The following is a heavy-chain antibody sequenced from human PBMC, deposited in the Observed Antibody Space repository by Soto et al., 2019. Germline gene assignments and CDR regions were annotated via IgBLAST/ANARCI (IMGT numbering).Heavy chain of an antibody. CDR3: ARRGSGHTFDY. D-gene: IGHD3-10*01. CDR2: LYSGST. V-gene: IGHV4-39*02. J-gene: IGHJ4*02. CDR1: GASITRGGFH. Sequence: QLQLQESGPGLVKPSETLSLTCAVTGASITRGGFHWGWIRQSPGQGLEWIGSLYSGSTYYNPSLKSRVTIAADTSKNAFSLRLTSVTAADTAVYYCARRGSGHTFDYLGQGTLVTVSS.